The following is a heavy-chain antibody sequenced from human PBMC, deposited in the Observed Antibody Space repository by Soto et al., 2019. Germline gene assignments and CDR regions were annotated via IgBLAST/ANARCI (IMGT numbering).Heavy chain of an antibody. V-gene: IGHV1-69*04. Sequence: SVKVSCKASGGTFSSYSISWVRQAPGQGLEWMGRIIPILGIANYAQKFQGRVTMTTDTSTSTAYMELRSLRSDDTAVYYCARDTTSSKAPHYWGPGTLVTVSS. CDR1: GGTFSSYS. CDR2: IIPILGIA. CDR3: ARDTTSSKAPHY. J-gene: IGHJ4*02. D-gene: IGHD2-2*01.